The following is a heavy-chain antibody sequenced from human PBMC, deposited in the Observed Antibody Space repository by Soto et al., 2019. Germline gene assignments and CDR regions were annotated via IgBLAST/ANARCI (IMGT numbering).Heavy chain of an antibody. CDR2: ISSSSSYT. J-gene: IGHJ4*02. D-gene: IGHD3-10*01. V-gene: IGHV3-11*06. Sequence: GGSLRLSCAASGFTFSDYYMSWIRQAPGKGLEWVSYISSSSSYTNYADSVKGRFTISRDNAKNSLYLQINSLRDEDTAVYYCARKLLWFGEPLGFDYWGQGTLVTVSS. CDR1: GFTFSDYY. CDR3: ARKLLWFGEPLGFDY.